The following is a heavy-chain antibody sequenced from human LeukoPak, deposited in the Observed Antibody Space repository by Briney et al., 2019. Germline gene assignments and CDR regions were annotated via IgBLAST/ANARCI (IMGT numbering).Heavy chain of an antibody. V-gene: IGHV3-33*01. J-gene: IGHJ6*02. CDR3: ARDFPSGGMDV. D-gene: IGHD3-3*01. Sequence: GGSLRLSCAASGFTFSSYGMHWVRQAPGKGLEWVAVIWYDGSNKYYVDSVKGRFTISRDNSKNTLYLQMNSLRAEDTAVYYCARDFPSGGMDVWGQGTTVTVSS. CDR2: IWYDGSNK. CDR1: GFTFSSYG.